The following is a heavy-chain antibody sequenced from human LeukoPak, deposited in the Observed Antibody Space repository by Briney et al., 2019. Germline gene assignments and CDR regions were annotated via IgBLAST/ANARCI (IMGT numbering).Heavy chain of an antibody. CDR2: IYYSGST. Sequence: SEILSLTCIVSGGSITSTSSYWDWIRQSPGKGLEWIGTIYYSGSTDYNPSLKSRVTMSVETSMNQFSLKLSSVTAADTAVYYCARNISTVANGARYNWFDPWGQGTLVTVSS. CDR1: GGSITSTSSY. CDR3: ARNISTVANGARYNWFDP. V-gene: IGHV4-39*01. D-gene: IGHD4-11*01. J-gene: IGHJ5*02.